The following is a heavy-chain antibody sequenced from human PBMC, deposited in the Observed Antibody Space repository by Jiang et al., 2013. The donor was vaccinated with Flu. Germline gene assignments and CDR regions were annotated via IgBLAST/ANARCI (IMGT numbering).Heavy chain of an antibody. CDR2: IYYSGST. V-gene: IGHV4-59*13. D-gene: IGHD2-15*01. CDR3: ASLISPRVAATPGEDWYFDL. J-gene: IGHJ2*01. CDR1: GGSISSYY. Sequence: GPGLVKPSETLSLTCTVSGGSISSYYWSWIRQPPGKGLEWIGYIYYSGSTNYNPSLKSRVTISVDTSKNQFSLKLSSVTAADTAVYYCASLISPRVAATPGEDWYFDLWGRGTLVTVSS.